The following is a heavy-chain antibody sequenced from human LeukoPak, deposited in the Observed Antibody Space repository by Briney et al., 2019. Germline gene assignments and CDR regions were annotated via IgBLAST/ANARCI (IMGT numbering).Heavy chain of an antibody. D-gene: IGHD2-2*01. V-gene: IGHV4-4*07. CDR1: GYSISNGYY. Sequence: KPSETLSLTCTVSGYSISNGYYWGWIRQPAGKGLEWIGRIYTSGSTNYNPSLKSRVTMSVDTSKNQFSLKLSSVTAADTAVYYCARDRPGYCSSTSCYAILYWGQGTLVTVSS. CDR3: ARDRPGYCSSTSCYAILY. CDR2: IYTSGST. J-gene: IGHJ4*02.